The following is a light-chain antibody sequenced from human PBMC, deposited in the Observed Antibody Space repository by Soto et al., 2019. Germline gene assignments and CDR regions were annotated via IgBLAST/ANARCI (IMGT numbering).Light chain of an antibody. V-gene: IGKV3-15*01. Sequence: EIVLTQSPDTLSLSPGERATLSCRASQSVSGNLSWYQQKPCQAPRLLIYDASTRATDIPTRFSGSGSGTEFTLTISSLQSEDFALYYCQQSTNWPGTFGQGTKVDIK. J-gene: IGKJ1*01. CDR3: QQSTNWPGT. CDR2: DAS. CDR1: QSVSGN.